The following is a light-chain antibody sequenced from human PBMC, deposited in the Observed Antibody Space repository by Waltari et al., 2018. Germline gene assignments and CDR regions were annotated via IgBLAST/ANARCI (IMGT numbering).Light chain of an antibody. CDR2: RSD. CDR3: ATWDDSLNAWI. Sequence: QSLLTQPPSISGAPGRRFTISCSGGVSLIGGHIFIGYAQVPGTTPKLLMYRSDQRPSGVSDRFSGSKSGTSASLAITGLLSADEADYICATWDDSLNAWIFGGGTRLTVL. J-gene: IGLJ2*01. CDR1: VSLIGGHI. V-gene: IGLV1-44*01.